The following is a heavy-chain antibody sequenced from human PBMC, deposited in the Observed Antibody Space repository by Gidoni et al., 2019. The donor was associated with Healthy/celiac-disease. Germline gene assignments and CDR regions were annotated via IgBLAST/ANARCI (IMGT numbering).Heavy chain of an antibody. CDR1: GGSISRGGYY. CDR2: IYYSGST. J-gene: IGHJ3*02. D-gene: IGHD3-10*01. V-gene: IGHV4-31*03. CDR3: ARDSPRIREFAFDI. Sequence: QVQLQESGPGLVKPSQPLSLTCTVSGGSISRGGYYWSWIRQHPGKGLEWIGYIYYSGSTYYNPSLKSRVTISVDTSKNQFSLKLSSVTAADTAVYYCARDSPRIREFAFDIWGQGTMVTVSS.